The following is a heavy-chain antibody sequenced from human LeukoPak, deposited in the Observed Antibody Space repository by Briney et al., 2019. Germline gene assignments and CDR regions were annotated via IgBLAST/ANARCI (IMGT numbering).Heavy chain of an antibody. J-gene: IGHJ4*02. CDR2: INPSGGST. Sequence: ASVKVSCKASGYTFTSYYMHWVRQAPGQGLEWMGIINPSGGSTSYAQEFQGRVTMTRDTSTSTVYMELSSLRSEDTAVYYCARDPNTYHFDYWGQGTLVTVSS. D-gene: IGHD2-2*02. CDR1: GYTFTSYY. V-gene: IGHV1-46*01. CDR3: ARDPNTYHFDY.